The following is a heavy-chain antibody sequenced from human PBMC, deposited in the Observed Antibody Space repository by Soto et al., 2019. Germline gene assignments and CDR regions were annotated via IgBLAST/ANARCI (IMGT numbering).Heavy chain of an antibody. CDR1: GGSVSSSSYY. J-gene: IGHJ5*02. CDR3: ASHSWYLGDNYFDP. Sequence: SETLSLTCTVSGGSVSSSSYYWGWIRQPPGKGLEYIGSIYYTGRTYYNTSLKSRVTIFVDTSKNHFSLKLSSVTAADTAVYYCASHSWYLGDNYFDPWGQGTLVTVSS. D-gene: IGHD6-13*01. CDR2: IYYTGRT. V-gene: IGHV4-39*02.